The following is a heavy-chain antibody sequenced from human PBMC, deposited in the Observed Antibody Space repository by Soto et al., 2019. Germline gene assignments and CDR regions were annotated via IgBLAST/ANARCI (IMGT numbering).Heavy chain of an antibody. V-gene: IGHV2-70*11. CDR3: ARMIEAAAAGAGLGYYYGMDV. J-gene: IGHJ6*02. CDR2: IDWDDDK. D-gene: IGHD6-13*01. CDR1: GFSLSTSGMC. Sequence: GSGPTLVNPTQTLTLTCTFSGFSLSTSGMCVSWIRQPPGKALEWLARIDWDDDKYYSTSLKTRLTISKDTSKNQVVLTMTNMDPVDTATYYCARMIEAAAAGAGLGYYYGMDVWGQGTTVTVSS.